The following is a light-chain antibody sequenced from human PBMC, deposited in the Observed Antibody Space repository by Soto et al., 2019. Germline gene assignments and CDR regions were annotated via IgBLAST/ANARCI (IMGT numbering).Light chain of an antibody. CDR2: EVS. V-gene: IGLV2-14*01. CDR3: SSYTSSSTLGV. J-gene: IGLJ2*01. Sequence: QSALTQPASVSGSPGQSITISCTGTSSDVGGYNYVSWYQQHPGKAPKLMIYEVSNRPSGVSNRCSGSKSGNTASLTISGLQAEDEADYYCSSYTSSSTLGVFVGGTKLTVL. CDR1: SSDVGGYNY.